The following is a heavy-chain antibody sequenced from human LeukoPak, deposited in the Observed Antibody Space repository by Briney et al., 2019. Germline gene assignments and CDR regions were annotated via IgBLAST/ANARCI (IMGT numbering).Heavy chain of an antibody. J-gene: IGHJ5*02. D-gene: IGHD3-22*01. CDR1: GLIFNTYG. V-gene: IGHV3-23*01. Sequence: GGPLRLSCAASGLIFNTYGLIWAPKAPGKGLEWVSAISNDGGGTNYADFVKGRFTISRDNSKNTLFLQMNGLRAEDTALYYCAKGSSGYFVDLWGQGTLVTVSS. CDR3: AKGSSGYFVDL. CDR2: ISNDGGGT.